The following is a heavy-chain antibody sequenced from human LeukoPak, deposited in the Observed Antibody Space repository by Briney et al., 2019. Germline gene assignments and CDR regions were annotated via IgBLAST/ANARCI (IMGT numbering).Heavy chain of an antibody. CDR1: GFTFSSYW. J-gene: IGHJ4*02. D-gene: IGHD6-13*01. V-gene: IGHV3-7*03. CDR2: IKQDGSEK. CDR3: AKELPGVAAGAYFDY. Sequence: PGGSLRLSCAASGFTFSSYWMSWVRQAPGKGLEWVANIKQDGSEKYYVDSVKGRFTISRDNAKNSLYLQMNSLRAEDTAVYYCAKELPGVAAGAYFDYWGQGTLVTVSS.